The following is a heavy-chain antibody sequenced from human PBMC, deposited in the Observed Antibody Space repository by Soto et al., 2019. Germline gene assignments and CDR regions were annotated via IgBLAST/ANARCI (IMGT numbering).Heavy chain of an antibody. D-gene: IGHD5-12*01. CDR2: IIPIFGTT. J-gene: IGHJ5*02. Sequence: QVHLVQSGAEAKKPGSSVNVSCKASGGTFSNYAITWVRQAPGQGLEWVGRIIPIFGTTNVAQKFQGRVTITADESTTTAYMERSGLRSDDTAVYYCAKDGGADGYFGNWLDPWGQGTLVTVSS. CDR1: GGTFSNYA. V-gene: IGHV1-69*15. CDR3: AKDGGADGYFGNWLDP.